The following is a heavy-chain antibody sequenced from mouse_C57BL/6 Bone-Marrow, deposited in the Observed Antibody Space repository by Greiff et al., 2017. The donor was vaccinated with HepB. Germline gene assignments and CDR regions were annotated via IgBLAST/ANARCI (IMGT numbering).Heavy chain of an antibody. D-gene: IGHD2-4*01. V-gene: IGHV5-9-1*02. CDR3: TRNKIYYDYVDY. CDR2: ISSGGDYI. CDR1: GFTFSSYA. Sequence: EVQGVESGEGLVKPGGSLKLSCAASGFTFSSYAMSWVRQTPEKRLEWVAYISSGGDYIYYADTVKGRFTISRDNARNTLYLQMSSLKSEDTAMYYCTRNKIYYDYVDYWGQGTTLTVSS. J-gene: IGHJ2*01.